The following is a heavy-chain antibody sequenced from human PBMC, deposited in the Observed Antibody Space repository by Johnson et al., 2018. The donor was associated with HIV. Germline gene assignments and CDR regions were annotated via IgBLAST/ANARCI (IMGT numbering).Heavy chain of an antibody. CDR1: EFTISGYY. D-gene: IGHD5-12*01. J-gene: IGHJ3*02. V-gene: IGHV3-66*02. CDR3: AKSLPGYDAFDI. Sequence: VQLVESGGGLVPPGGSLRLSCTASEFTISGYYMSWVRQAPGKGLEWVSVISSGGTTYYADSVKGRFTIFRDNSKNTLYLQMNSLRAEDTAVYYCAKSLPGYDAFDIWGQGTMVTVSS. CDR2: ISSGGTT.